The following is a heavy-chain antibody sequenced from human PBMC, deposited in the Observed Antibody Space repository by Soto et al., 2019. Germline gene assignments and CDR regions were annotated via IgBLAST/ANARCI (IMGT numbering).Heavy chain of an antibody. V-gene: IGHV3-23*01. CDR2: ISNSGGST. J-gene: IGHJ6*03. CDR3: AKGYKSYYMDV. CDR1: GFTFSSYA. Sequence: GGSLRLSCAASGFTFSSYAMRWVRQAPGKGLECVSGISNSGGSTDYADSVKGRFTVSRDNSKSTLYLQMSSLRAEDTAVYYCAKGYKSYYMDVWGKGTTVTVSS. D-gene: IGHD1-1*01.